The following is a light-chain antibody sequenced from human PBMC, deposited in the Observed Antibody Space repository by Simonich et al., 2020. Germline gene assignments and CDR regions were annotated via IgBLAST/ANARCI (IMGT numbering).Light chain of an antibody. CDR2: WAS. V-gene: IGKV4-1*01. CDR3: QQYYSTPWT. Sequence: DIVMTQSPDSLAVSLGERATINCKSSQSVLYSSNNKNYLDWYQQKPGQPPKLIIYWASTRESGGPDRFSGSGSGTDFTLTISSLQAEDVAVYYCQQYYSTPWTFGQGTKVEIK. J-gene: IGKJ1*01. CDR1: QSVLYSSNNKNY.